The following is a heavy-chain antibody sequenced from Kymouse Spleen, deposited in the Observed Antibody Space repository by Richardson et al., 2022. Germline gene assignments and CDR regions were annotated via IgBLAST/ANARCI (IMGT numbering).Heavy chain of an antibody. J-gene: IGHJ6*02. D-gene: IGHD6-19*01. CDR1: GDSVSSNSAA. V-gene: IGHV6-1*01. Sequence: QVQLQQSGPGLVKPSQTLSLTCAISGDSVSSNSAAWNWIRQSPSRGLEWLGRTYYRSKWYNDYAVSVKSRITINPDTSKNQFSLQLNSVTPEDTAVYYCARDLVRIAVAPYYYYYGMDVWGQGTTVTVSS. CDR3: ARDLVRIAVAPYYYYYGMDV. CDR2: TYYRSKWYN.